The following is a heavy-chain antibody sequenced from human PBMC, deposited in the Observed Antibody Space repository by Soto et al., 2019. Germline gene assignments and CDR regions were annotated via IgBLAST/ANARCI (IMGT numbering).Heavy chain of an antibody. CDR2: ISGYNGNT. Sequence: GASVKVACKASGYTFTSYYISWVRQAPGQGLEWMGWISGYNGNTNYSQKFQGRVTITRDTSASTAYMELSSLRSEDTAVYYCAKSATVPAAIAYWGQGTLVTVSS. D-gene: IGHD2-2*02. J-gene: IGHJ4*02. CDR1: GYTFTSYY. CDR3: AKSATVPAAIAY. V-gene: IGHV1-18*01.